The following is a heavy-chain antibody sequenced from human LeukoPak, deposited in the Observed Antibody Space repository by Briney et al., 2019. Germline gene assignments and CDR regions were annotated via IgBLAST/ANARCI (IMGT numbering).Heavy chain of an antibody. CDR3: ARAVHYYGSGSYYFDY. CDR2: IYYSGGT. D-gene: IGHD3-10*01. V-gene: IGHV4-59*01. Sequence: SETLSLTCTVSGGSISSYYWSWIRQPPGKGLEWIGYIYYSGGTNYNPSLKSRVTISVDTSKNQFSLKLSSVTAADTAVYYCARAVHYYGSGSYYFDYWGQGTLVTVSS. J-gene: IGHJ4*02. CDR1: GGSISSYY.